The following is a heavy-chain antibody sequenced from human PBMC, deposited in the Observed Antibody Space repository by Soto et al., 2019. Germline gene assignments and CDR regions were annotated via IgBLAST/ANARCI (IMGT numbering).Heavy chain of an antibody. CDR1: GGSVSSASHC. CDR3: ARDRGY. CDR2: VSNSGST. V-gene: IGHV4-61*01. D-gene: IGHD3-10*01. Sequence: QVQLQESGPGLVKPSETLSLTCTVSGGSVSSASHCWCLIRPPPGKGLEWIGYVSNSGSTNYNPAHKRRVTIVLEKSKTQLSLQVRSVPAADTAVYYCARDRGYWGQGTLVTVSS. J-gene: IGHJ4*02.